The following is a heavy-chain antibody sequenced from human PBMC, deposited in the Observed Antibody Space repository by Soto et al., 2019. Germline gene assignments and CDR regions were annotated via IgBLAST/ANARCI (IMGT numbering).Heavy chain of an antibody. J-gene: IGHJ5*02. V-gene: IGHV4-38-2*02. CDR3: AREGEGIAVASRAVGSLFAL. D-gene: IGHD6-19*01. CDR2: IFHTGTT. CDR1: GGTIIDIDH. Sequence: TSETLRLTWTVAGGTIIDIDHWALIRKHPGRSLEWIASIFHTGTTYYTPSLKSRVTISVDTSKNQFSLKLSSVTAADTAVYYCAREGEGIAVASRAVGSLFALWVQGTLVIGSS.